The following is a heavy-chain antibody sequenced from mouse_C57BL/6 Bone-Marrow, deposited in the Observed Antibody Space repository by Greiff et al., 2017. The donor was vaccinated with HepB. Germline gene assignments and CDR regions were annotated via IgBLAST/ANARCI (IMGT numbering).Heavy chain of an antibody. V-gene: IGHV1-82*01. CDR2: IYPGDGDT. CDR3: ARSIDY. J-gene: IGHJ2*01. CDR1: GYAFSSSW. Sequence: VQLQQSGPELVKPGASVKISCKASGYAFSSSWMNWVKQRPGKGLEWIGRIYPGDGDTNYNGKFKGKATLTADKSSSTAYMQLSRLTSEDSAVYFCARSIDYWGQGATLTVSS.